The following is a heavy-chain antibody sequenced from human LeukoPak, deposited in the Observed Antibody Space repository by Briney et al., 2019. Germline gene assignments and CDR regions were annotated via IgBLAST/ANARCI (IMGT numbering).Heavy chain of an antibody. J-gene: IGHJ4*02. V-gene: IGHV6-1*01. Sequence: PSQTLSLTCAISGDSVSSTAWNWIRQSPSRGLEWLGRTYYRSKWYNDYAVSVKSRITINPDTSKNQFSLQLNSVTPEDTAVYYCARGGRGYCTSSSCYFDYSGQGTLVTVSS. CDR1: GDSVSSTA. CDR3: ARGGRGYCTSSSCYFDY. CDR2: TYYRSKWYN. D-gene: IGHD2-2*01.